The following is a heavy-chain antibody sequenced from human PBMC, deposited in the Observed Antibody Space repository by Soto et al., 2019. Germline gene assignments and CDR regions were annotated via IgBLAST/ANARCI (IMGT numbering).Heavy chain of an antibody. J-gene: IGHJ4*02. D-gene: IGHD1-1*01. V-gene: IGHV1-18*01. CDR3: ARGRYGDY. Sequence: QVHLVQSGAEVKKPGASVKVSCKTSGYTFTSYGITWVRQAPGQGLEWMGWISAHNGNTDYAQKLQGRVIVTRDTSTSTAYMELRSLRSDDTAVYYCARGRYGDYWGQGALVTVSS. CDR1: GYTFTSYG. CDR2: ISAHNGNT.